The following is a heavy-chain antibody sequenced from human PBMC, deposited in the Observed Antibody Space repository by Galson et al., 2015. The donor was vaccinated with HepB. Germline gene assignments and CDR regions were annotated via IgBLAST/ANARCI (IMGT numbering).Heavy chain of an antibody. V-gene: IGHV1-2*04. CDR3: ARGADQYGSGAYYLAY. Sequence: SVKVSCKASGYTFGYYYMHWVRQAPGQGLEWMGWINPKRGGTNYAQKFQGWVTMTRDTSINTAYMELTRLTSDDTAVYYCARGADQYGSGAYYLAYWGQGTLVTVSS. D-gene: IGHD3-10*01. J-gene: IGHJ4*02. CDR2: INPKRGGT. CDR1: GYTFGYYY.